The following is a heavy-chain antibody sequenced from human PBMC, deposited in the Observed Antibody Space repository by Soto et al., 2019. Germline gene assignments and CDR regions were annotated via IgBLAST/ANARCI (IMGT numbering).Heavy chain of an antibody. CDR1: GYSFSTYW. Sequence: PGESLKISCTGSGYSFSTYWIAWVRQMPGKGLEWMGIIYPGDSDTRYSPSFQGQVTISADTSTKTAYLQWSSLKASDTAIYYCARLPQFLWCGAVTSRAYYFNYWGPGTLVTVSS. CDR3: ARLPQFLWCGAVTSRAYYFNY. J-gene: IGHJ4*02. V-gene: IGHV5-51*01. CDR2: IYPGDSDT. D-gene: IGHD3-10*01.